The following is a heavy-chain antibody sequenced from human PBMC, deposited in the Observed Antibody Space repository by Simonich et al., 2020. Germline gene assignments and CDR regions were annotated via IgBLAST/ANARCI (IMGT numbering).Heavy chain of an antibody. Sequence: EVQLVESGGGLVQPGGSLRLSCAASGFTFSSYWMSWVRQAPGKGLYWVANIKQDGSEKYYVDSVKGRFTISRDNAKNSLYLQMNSLRAEDTAVYYCARDGLGTAYYYYMDVWGKGTTVTVSS. J-gene: IGHJ6*03. CDR2: IKQDGSEK. CDR3: ARDGLGTAYYYYMDV. D-gene: IGHD7-27*01. V-gene: IGHV3-7*01. CDR1: GFTFSSYW.